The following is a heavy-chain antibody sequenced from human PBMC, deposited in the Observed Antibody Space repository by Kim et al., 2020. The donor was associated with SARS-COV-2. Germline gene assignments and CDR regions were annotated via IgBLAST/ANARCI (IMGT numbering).Heavy chain of an antibody. CDR3: ARDGFSAEQND. V-gene: IGHV3-74*01. Sequence: TDADSLNGRFAIARDNAKNTLFLQMNSLRAEDTAVYYFARDGFSAEQNDWGQGTLVTVSS. J-gene: IGHJ4*02. D-gene: IGHD1-1*01.